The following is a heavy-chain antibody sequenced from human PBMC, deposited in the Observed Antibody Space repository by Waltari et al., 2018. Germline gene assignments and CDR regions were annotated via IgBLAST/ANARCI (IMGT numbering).Heavy chain of an antibody. CDR2: ISSSSSYI. D-gene: IGHD3-10*01. J-gene: IGHJ4*02. V-gene: IGHV3-21*01. CDR1: GFTFSSYS. Sequence: EVQLVESGGGLVKPGGSLRLSCAASGFTFSSYSMNWVRQAPGKGLEWVSSISSSSSYIYYAYSVKGRFTISRDNAKNALYLQMNSLRAEDTAIYYCARHGGQGSGSQSDYWGQGKLVTVSS. CDR3: ARHGGQGSGSQSDY.